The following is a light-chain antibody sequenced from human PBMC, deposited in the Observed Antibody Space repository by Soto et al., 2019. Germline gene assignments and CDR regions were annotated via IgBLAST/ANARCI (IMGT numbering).Light chain of an antibody. V-gene: IGKV3-15*01. CDR1: QSVSSN. CDR3: QQYNNWPPMA. Sequence: EIVMTQSPATLSVSPGERATLSCRASQSVSSNLAWYQQKPGQAPRLLIYGASTRATGIPARFSGSGSGTEFTLTISSLQSEDFEVYYCQQYNNWPPMAFGQGTKVEIK. CDR2: GAS. J-gene: IGKJ1*01.